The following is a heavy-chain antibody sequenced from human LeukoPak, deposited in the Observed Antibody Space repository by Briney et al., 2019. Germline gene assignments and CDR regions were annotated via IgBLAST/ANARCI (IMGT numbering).Heavy chain of an antibody. CDR1: GFTVSYNY. J-gene: IGHJ4*02. Sequence: GGSLRLSCAASGFTVSYNYMSWVRQAPGKGLEWVSAISGSGGSTYYADSVKGRFTISRDNSKNTLYLQMNSLRAEDTAVYYCAKDSDILTGYYPHHFDYWGRGTLVTVSS. V-gene: IGHV3-23*01. CDR3: AKDSDILTGYYPHHFDY. CDR2: ISGSGGST. D-gene: IGHD3-9*01.